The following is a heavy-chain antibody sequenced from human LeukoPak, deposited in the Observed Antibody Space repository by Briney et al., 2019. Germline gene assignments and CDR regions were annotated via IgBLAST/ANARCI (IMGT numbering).Heavy chain of an antibody. V-gene: IGHV1-8*01. CDR1: GCTFTSYD. J-gene: IGHJ4*02. Sequence: GASVKVSCKGSGCTFTSYDINWVRQATGQGLEWMGWMNPNSGNTGYAQKFQGRVTMTRNTSISTAYMELSSLRSEDTAVYYYARGQLLGAFVYWGQRTLVTVSS. CDR3: ARGQLLGAFVY. D-gene: IGHD1-7*01. CDR2: MNPNSGNT.